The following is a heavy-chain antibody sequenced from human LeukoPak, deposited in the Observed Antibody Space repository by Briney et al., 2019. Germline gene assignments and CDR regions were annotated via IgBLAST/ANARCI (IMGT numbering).Heavy chain of an antibody. CDR2: IYYSGST. D-gene: IGHD2-15*01. CDR3: ARGKVVVVVAAAASLNWFDP. Sequence: SQTLSLTCTVSGGSISSSSYYWGWIRQPPGKGLEWIGSIYYSGSTYYNPSLKSRVTISVDTSKNQFSLKLSSVTAADTAVYYCARGKVVVVVAAAASLNWFDPWGQGTLVTVSS. V-gene: IGHV4-39*01. J-gene: IGHJ5*02. CDR1: GGSISSSSYY.